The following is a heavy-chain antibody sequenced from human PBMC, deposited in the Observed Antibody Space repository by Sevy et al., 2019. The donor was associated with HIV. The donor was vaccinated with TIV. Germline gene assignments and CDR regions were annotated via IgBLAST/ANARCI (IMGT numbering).Heavy chain of an antibody. D-gene: IGHD3-10*01. Sequence: QSQTLSLTCAISGDSVSSNSAAWNWIGQSASRGLEWLGRIYYRSKWYNDYAVSVKSQIIINPDTSKNQFSLQLNSVTPVDTAVYYCARGPPPVPRFGELPFRGWFDPWGQGTLVTVSS. CDR1: GDSVSSNSAA. CDR3: ARGPPPVPRFGELPFRGWFDP. J-gene: IGHJ5*02. V-gene: IGHV6-1*01. CDR2: IYYRSKWYN.